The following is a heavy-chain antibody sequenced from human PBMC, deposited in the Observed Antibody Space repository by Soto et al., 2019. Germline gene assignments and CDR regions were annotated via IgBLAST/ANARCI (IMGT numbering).Heavy chain of an antibody. V-gene: IGHV1-24*01. CDR2: FDPEDGET. CDR1: GYTLTELS. D-gene: IGHD6-6*01. J-gene: IGHJ6*02. Sequence: QVPLVQSGAEVKKPGASVKVYCKVSGYTLTELSMHWVRQAPGKGLEWMGGFDPEDGETIYAQKFQGRVTMTEDTSTDTAYMELSSLRSEDTAVYYCATRFGAARTVKPYYYYYGMDVWGQGTTVTVSS. CDR3: ATRFGAARTVKPYYYYYGMDV.